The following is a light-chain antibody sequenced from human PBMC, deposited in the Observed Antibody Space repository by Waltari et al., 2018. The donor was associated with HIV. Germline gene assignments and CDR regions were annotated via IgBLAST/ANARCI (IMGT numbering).Light chain of an antibody. Sequence: EIVLTQSPGTLSLSPGDRATLSCRASQSVSSSYLAWFQQKPGQAPRLLIFGASRRATAIPDRFSGSGSGTDFTLTISRLEPEDFAVYYCQQYGRSPWTFGQGTKVEIK. CDR2: GAS. J-gene: IGKJ1*01. V-gene: IGKV3-20*01. CDR1: QSVSSSY. CDR3: QQYGRSPWT.